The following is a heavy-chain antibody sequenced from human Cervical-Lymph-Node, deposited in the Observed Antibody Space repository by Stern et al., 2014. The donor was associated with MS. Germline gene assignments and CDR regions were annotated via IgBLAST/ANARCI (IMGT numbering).Heavy chain of an antibody. Sequence: VQLVQSGAEVKKPGESLKISCKGSEYNFTNYWIGWVRQMPGKGLEWMGIIYPGDSDTRYSPSFQGQVTISADKSISTAYLQWSSLRASDTAMYFCARLYGDYVGWFDPSGQGTLVTVSS. CDR3: ARLYGDYVGWFDP. D-gene: IGHD4-17*01. CDR1: EYNFTNYW. CDR2: IYPGDSDT. V-gene: IGHV5-51*01. J-gene: IGHJ5*02.